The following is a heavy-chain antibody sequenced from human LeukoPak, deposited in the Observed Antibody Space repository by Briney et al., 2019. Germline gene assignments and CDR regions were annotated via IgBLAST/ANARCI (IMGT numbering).Heavy chain of an antibody. CDR1: GFTFSSYA. V-gene: IGHV3-64*01. Sequence: GGSLRLSCAASGFTFSSYAMHWVRQAPGKGLEYVSAISSNGGSTYYANSVKGRFTISRDNSKNTLYLQMGSLRAEDMAVYYCARGHYGDHLYMDVWGKGTTVTVSS. J-gene: IGHJ6*03. CDR3: ARGHYGDHLYMDV. CDR2: ISSNGGST. D-gene: IGHD4-17*01.